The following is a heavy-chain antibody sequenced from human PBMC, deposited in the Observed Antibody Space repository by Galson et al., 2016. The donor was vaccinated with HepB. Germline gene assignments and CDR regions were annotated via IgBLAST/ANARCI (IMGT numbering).Heavy chain of an antibody. CDR3: MIEPTGSGSFDY. V-gene: IGHV1-46*01. CDR2: IDLNNGNT. J-gene: IGHJ4*02. D-gene: IGHD6-19*01. Sequence: SLKVSCKASGYTFTNYHMHWVRQAPGQGLEWVGLIDLNNGNTNCAQKFQGRFTVTWDTSTSTVYMDLSSLRSEDTAFYHGMIEPTGSGSFDYWGQGTLVTVSS. CDR1: GYTFTNYH.